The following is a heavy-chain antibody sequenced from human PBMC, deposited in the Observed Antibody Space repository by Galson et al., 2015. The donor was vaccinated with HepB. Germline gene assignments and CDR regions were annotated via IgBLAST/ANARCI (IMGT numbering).Heavy chain of an antibody. CDR3: ARRGGVIIIDVLDV. Sequence: SLRLSCAASGFTFSRYTMNWVRQAPGKGLEWVSSISSGGDYIYYADSMKGRFTISRDNAKSSLYLQINSLTAEDTAVYYCARRGGVIIIDVLDVWGPGTAVTVSS. CDR1: GFTFSRYT. J-gene: IGHJ6*02. D-gene: IGHD3-3*01. CDR2: ISSGGDYI. V-gene: IGHV3-21*01.